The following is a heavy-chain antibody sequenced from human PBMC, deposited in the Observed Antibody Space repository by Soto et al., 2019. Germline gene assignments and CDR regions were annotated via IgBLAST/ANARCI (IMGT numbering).Heavy chain of an antibody. CDR2: IIALFGTA. V-gene: IGHV1-69*06. Sequence: QVYLVQSGAEVKKPGSSVKISCKASGGIFSSNTINWVRQAAGQGLEWMGGIIALFGTANYAEKFQGRVTITADKSTKTEYMELTSLRSEDTAVYYCASKAACGGDCYAFDSWGQVTLVTVSS. J-gene: IGHJ4*02. D-gene: IGHD2-21*02. CDR1: GGIFSSNT. CDR3: ASKAACGGDCYAFDS.